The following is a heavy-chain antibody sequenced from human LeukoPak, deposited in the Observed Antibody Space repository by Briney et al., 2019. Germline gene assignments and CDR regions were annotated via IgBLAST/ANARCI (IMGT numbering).Heavy chain of an antibody. CDR1: GYSFTNYW. V-gene: IGHV5-51*01. CDR3: AVLAYGDYVGGYFDY. J-gene: IGHJ4*02. CDR2: IYPGDSDT. Sequence: GESLKISCKGSGYSFTNYWIGWVRQMPGKGLEWMGIIYPGDSDTRYSPSFQGQVTISADKSISTAYLQWSSLKASDTAMYYCAVLAYGDYVGGYFDYWGQGTLVTVSS. D-gene: IGHD4-17*01.